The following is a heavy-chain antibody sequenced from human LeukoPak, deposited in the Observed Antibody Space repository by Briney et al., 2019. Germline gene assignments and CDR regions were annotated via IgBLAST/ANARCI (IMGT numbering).Heavy chain of an antibody. V-gene: IGHV4-38-2*02. J-gene: IGHJ3*02. Sequence: SETLSLTCTVSGYSISSGYYWGWIRQPPGKGLEWIGSIYHSGSTYYNPSPKSRVTISVDTSKNQFSLKLSSVTAADTAVYYCARERGVYSGSYPYDAFDIWGQGTMVTVSS. CDR1: GYSISSGYY. CDR3: ARERGVYSGSYPYDAFDI. CDR2: IYHSGST. D-gene: IGHD1-26*01.